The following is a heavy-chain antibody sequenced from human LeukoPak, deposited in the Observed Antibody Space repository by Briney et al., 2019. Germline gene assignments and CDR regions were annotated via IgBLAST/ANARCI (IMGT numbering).Heavy chain of an antibody. Sequence: GGSLRLSCTASGITVSNNCMTWVRQAPGKGLEWVSVIYSGGTTKYADSVKGRFTISRDNSKNTLYLQMNSLRVEDTAVYYCARDRHSDSTSWYGFFDYWGQGTLVTVSS. V-gene: IGHV3-66*02. CDR1: GITVSNNC. J-gene: IGHJ4*02. CDR2: IYSGGTT. CDR3: ARDRHSDSTSWYGFFDY. D-gene: IGHD2-2*01.